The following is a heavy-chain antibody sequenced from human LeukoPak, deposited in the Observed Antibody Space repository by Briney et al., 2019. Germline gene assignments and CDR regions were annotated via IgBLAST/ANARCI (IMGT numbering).Heavy chain of an antibody. J-gene: IGHJ4*02. CDR2: ISAYNGNT. CDR1: GYTFTSYG. Sequence: ASVNVSCKASGYTFTSYGISWVRQAPGQGLEWMGWISAYNGNTNYAQKLQGRVTMTTDTSTSTAYMELRSLRSDDTAVYYCARKEWELEPFDYWGQGTLVTVSS. D-gene: IGHD1-26*01. CDR3: ARKEWELEPFDY. V-gene: IGHV1-18*01.